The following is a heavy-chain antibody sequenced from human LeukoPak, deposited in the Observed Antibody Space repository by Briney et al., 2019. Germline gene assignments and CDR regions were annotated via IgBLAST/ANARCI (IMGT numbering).Heavy chain of an antibody. CDR1: GFTFSTFA. D-gene: IGHD1-26*01. Sequence: GGSLRLSCAASGFTFSTFAMSWVRRAPGKGLEWVSGINSGGTTYYADSVKGRFTISRDKSQNTLYLQMNTLGAEDTAVYYCAKALSGFHFDNWGQGTLVTVSA. J-gene: IGHJ4*02. CDR2: INSGGTT. V-gene: IGHV3-23*01. CDR3: AKALSGFHFDN.